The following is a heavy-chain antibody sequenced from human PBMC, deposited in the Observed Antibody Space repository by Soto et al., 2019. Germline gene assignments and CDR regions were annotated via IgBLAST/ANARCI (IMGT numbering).Heavy chain of an antibody. CDR3: ARVLNGYSSCDY. Sequence: ASVKVSCKASGYTFTSYGISWVRQAPGQGLEWMGWISAYNGDTNYAQKLQGRVTMTTDTSTSTAYMELRSLRSDDTAVYYCARVLNGYSSCDYWGQGTLVTVSS. CDR1: GYTFTSYG. J-gene: IGHJ4*02. D-gene: IGHD5-18*01. CDR2: ISAYNGDT. V-gene: IGHV1-18*01.